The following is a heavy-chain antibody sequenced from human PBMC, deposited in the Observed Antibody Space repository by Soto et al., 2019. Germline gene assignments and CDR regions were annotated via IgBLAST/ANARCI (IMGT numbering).Heavy chain of an antibody. CDR3: AKDANGFGRPVDY. Sequence: GGSLRLSCAASGFTFSNYAMSWVRQAPGKGLEWVSGISGYGDSTDYGDSVKGRFTISRDNSKNTLFLQMNSLRVEDTAVYYCAKDANGFGRPVDYWGQGTLVTVSS. CDR2: ISGYGDST. V-gene: IGHV3-23*01. CDR1: GFTFSNYA. D-gene: IGHD3-3*01. J-gene: IGHJ4*02.